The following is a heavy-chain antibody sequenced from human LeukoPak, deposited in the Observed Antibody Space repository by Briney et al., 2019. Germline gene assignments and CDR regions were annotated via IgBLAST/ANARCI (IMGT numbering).Heavy chain of an antibody. J-gene: IGHJ6*03. V-gene: IGHV4-39*07. D-gene: IGHD3-10*01. CDR1: GGSISSSSYY. Sequence: SETLSLTCTVSGGSISSSSYYWGWIRQPPGKGLEWIGSIYYSGSTYYNPSLKSRVTISVDTSKNQFSLKLSSVTAADTAVYYCARATMVRGVIIKGYYYMDVWGKGTTVTISS. CDR2: IYYSGST. CDR3: ARATMVRGVIIKGYYYMDV.